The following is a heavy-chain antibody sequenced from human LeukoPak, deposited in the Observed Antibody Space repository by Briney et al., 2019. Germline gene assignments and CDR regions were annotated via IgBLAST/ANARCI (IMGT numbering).Heavy chain of an antibody. CDR3: ATETVAGTSFDY. Sequence: ASVKVSCKASGYTFTGYYMHWVRQAPGKGLEWMGGFDPEDGETIYAQKFQGRVTMTEDTSTDTAYMELSSLKSEDTAVYYCATETVAGTSFDYWGQGTLVTVSS. CDR2: FDPEDGET. J-gene: IGHJ4*02. CDR1: GYTFTGYY. D-gene: IGHD6-19*01. V-gene: IGHV1-24*01.